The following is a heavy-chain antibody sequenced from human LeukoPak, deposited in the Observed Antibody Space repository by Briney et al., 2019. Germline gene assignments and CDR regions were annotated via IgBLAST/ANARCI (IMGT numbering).Heavy chain of an antibody. CDR1: GGSFTGYY. J-gene: IGHJ3*01. CDR2: INLSGST. Sequence: SETLSLTCAVFGGSFTGYYWSWIRQPPGKGLEWIGEINLSGSTNYNPSLKSRVTISVDTSKDQFSLKLSSVTAADTAIYYCARGGSYYLYAFDVWGQGTMATVSS. CDR3: ARGGSYYLYAFDV. D-gene: IGHD1-26*01. V-gene: IGHV4-34*01.